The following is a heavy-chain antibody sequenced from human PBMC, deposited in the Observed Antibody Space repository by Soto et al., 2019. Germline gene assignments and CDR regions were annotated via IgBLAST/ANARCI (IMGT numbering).Heavy chain of an antibody. D-gene: IGHD3-3*01. CDR2: IYVDDST. J-gene: IGHJ6*02. CDR1: GLTVSSNY. Sequence: PGGSLRLSCAVSGLTVSSNYMSWVRQAPGKGLEWVSVIYVDDSTYYADSVKGRFTISRDTSKNTLYLQMNSVRAEDTAVYYCARVNGDFWSGYYPEYYYGMDVWGQGTTVTVSS. V-gene: IGHV3-53*01. CDR3: ARVNGDFWSGYYPEYYYGMDV.